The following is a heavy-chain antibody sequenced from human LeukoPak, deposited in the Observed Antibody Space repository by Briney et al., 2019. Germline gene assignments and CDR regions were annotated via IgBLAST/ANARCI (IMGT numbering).Heavy chain of an antibody. CDR2: IKQDGSEK. V-gene: IGHV3-7*03. CDR1: EFTFSSYW. D-gene: IGHD3-10*01. CDR3: ARDYYGSGSYYNRGFDY. J-gene: IGHJ4*02. Sequence: PGGSLRLSCAASEFTFSSYWMSWVRQAPGKGLEWVANIKQDGSEKYYVDSVKGRFTISRDNAKNSLYLQMNSLRAEDTAVYYCARDYYGSGSYYNRGFDYWGQGTLVTVSS.